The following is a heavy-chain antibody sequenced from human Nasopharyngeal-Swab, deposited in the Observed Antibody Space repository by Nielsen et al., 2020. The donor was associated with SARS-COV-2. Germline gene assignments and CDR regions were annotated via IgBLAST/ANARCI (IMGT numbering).Heavy chain of an antibody. J-gene: IGHJ5*02. V-gene: IGHV1-69*13. Sequence: SVKVSCKTSGGTFRNYGISWVRQAPGQGLEWMGGVMPKFDTANYAQKFQDRVTITADESTSTVYLELISLTSDDTAIYYCARDSDYGDYIGWFDPWGQGTLVTVSS. CDR1: GGTFRNYG. CDR2: VMPKFDTA. D-gene: IGHD4-17*01. CDR3: ARDSDYGDYIGWFDP.